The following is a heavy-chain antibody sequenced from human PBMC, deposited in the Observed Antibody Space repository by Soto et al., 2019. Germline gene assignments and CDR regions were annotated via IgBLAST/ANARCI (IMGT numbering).Heavy chain of an antibody. Sequence: PSVLLSLTCTVAGGYSSSGGYYRSWINKHPGKGLEWIGYIYYSGSTYYNPSLKSRVTISVDTSKNQFSLKLSSVTAADTAVYYCARDGRGSIAAAGPDFNYYYGMDVWGQGTTVTVSS. CDR1: GGYSSSGGYY. CDR2: IYYSGST. J-gene: IGHJ6*02. CDR3: ARDGRGSIAAAGPDFNYYYGMDV. V-gene: IGHV4-31*03. D-gene: IGHD6-13*01.